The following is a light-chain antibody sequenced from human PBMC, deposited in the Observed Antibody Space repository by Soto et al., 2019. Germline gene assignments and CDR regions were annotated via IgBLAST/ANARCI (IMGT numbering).Light chain of an antibody. CDR3: QQYNSYLYT. V-gene: IGKV1-5*01. Sequence: DIQMTQSPSTLSASVGDRVTITCRASQSISSWLAWYQQKPGKAPKLLIYDASSLESGVPSRFSGSGSGTEFTLTIISLQPHDFATHYCQQYNSYLYTFGQRTKLEIK. CDR2: DAS. CDR1: QSISSW. J-gene: IGKJ2*01.